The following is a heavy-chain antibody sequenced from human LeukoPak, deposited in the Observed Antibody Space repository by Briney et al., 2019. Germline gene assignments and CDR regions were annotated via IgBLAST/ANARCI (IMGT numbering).Heavy chain of an antibody. D-gene: IGHD2-15*01. Sequence: GGSLGLSCEAFGFTFSSYWMHWVRQAPGKGLVWVSRINSDGSFTNYADSVKGRFTISRDNAKNTLYLQMNSLRAEDTAVYYCAREFGSSRYFDYWGQGIPVTVSS. J-gene: IGHJ4*02. CDR2: INSDGSFT. V-gene: IGHV3-74*01. CDR1: GFTFSSYW. CDR3: AREFGSSRYFDY.